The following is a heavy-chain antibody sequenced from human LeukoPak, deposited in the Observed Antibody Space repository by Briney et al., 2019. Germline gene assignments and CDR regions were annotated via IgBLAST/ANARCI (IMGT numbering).Heavy chain of an antibody. CDR3: AKQPGSVVDSSGSLSRH. D-gene: IGHD3-22*01. V-gene: IGHV3-23*01. CDR2: ISGSGAST. J-gene: IGHJ4*02. Sequence: GGSLRLSCAASGFTFSSYAMSWVRQAPGKGLEWVSTISGSGASTYYADPVKGRFTISRDNSKNTLYLQMNSLRAEDTAVYYCAKQPGSVVDSSGSLSRHWGQGTLVTVSP. CDR1: GFTFSSYA.